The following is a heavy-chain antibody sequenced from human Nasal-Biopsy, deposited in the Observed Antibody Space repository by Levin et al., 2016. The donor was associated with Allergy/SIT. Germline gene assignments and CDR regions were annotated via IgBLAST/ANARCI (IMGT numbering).Heavy chain of an antibody. V-gene: IGHV1-69*06. CDR1: GGPFNTHG. Sequence: SVKVSCKASGGPFNTHGINWVRQAPGQGLEWMGGIIPVFDAVKYAQDFQGRVTITADKSTSTAYMELSSLRSEDTAVYYCARDQDFGPGYFALDDWGQGTPVFVSS. CDR3: ARDQDFGPGYFALDD. J-gene: IGHJ6*02. D-gene: IGHD2/OR15-2a*01. CDR2: IIPVFDAV.